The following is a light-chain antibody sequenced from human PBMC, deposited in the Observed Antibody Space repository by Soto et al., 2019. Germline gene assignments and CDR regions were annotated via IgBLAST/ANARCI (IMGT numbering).Light chain of an antibody. V-gene: IGKV3-20*01. CDR2: GAS. Sequence: EIVLTQSPGTLSLSPGERATLSCRASQSVSSTYLAWYQHKLGQAPRLLISGASSKASGIPDRFSGSGSGTDFTLTITRLEPEDFAVYYCQQDGSSPRSFGQGTKVEVK. J-gene: IGKJ1*01. CDR1: QSVSSTY. CDR3: QQDGSSPRS.